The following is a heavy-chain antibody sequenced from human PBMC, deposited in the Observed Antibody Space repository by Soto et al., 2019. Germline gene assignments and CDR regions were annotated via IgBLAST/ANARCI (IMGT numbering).Heavy chain of an antibody. J-gene: IGHJ4*02. CDR1: GYTLTELS. Sequence: GASVKVSCKVSGYTLTELSMHWVRQAPGKGLEWMGGFDAENGETIYSQKFQGRVTMTEDTSTDTAYMELSSLRSEDTAVYYCARDPPLYGSGTYYKASLDYWGQGTLVTVSS. D-gene: IGHD3-10*01. CDR3: ARDPPLYGSGTYYKASLDY. V-gene: IGHV1-24*01. CDR2: FDAENGET.